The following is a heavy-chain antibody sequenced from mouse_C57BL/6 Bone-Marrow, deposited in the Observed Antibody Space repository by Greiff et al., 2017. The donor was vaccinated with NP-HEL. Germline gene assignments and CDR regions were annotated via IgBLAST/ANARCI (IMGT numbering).Heavy chain of an antibody. CDR2: IYPGDGDT. V-gene: IGHV1-80*01. J-gene: IGHJ2*01. CDR1: GYAFRSYW. CDR3: ARYYGSSYYFDY. Sequence: QVQLQQSGAELVKPGASVKISCKASGYAFRSYWMNWVKQRPGKGLEWIGQIYPGDGDTNYNGKFKGKATLPADTSSSTASMQLSSLTSADSAVYFCARYYGSSYYFDYWGQGTTLTVSS. D-gene: IGHD1-1*01.